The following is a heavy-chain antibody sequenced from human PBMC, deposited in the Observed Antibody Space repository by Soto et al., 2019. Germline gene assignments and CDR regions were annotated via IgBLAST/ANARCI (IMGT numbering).Heavy chain of an antibody. CDR3: ARHRDSYGVYHFDY. Sequence: SETLSLTCTVSGGSISNYYWSWIRQPPGKGLEWIVYIHYSGSTNYNTSLKSRVTISVDTSKNQFSLKLSSVTAADTAVYYCARHRDSYGVYHFDYWGQGTLVTVSS. V-gene: IGHV4-59*08. D-gene: IGHD5-18*01. J-gene: IGHJ4*02. CDR1: GGSISNYY. CDR2: IHYSGST.